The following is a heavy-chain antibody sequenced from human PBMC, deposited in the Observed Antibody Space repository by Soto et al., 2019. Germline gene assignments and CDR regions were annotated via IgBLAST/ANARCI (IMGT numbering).Heavy chain of an antibody. CDR1: GYTFTSYD. D-gene: IGHD6-6*01. CDR3: AREYSSSTWFDP. V-gene: IGHV1-8*01. J-gene: IGHJ5*02. CDR2: MNPNSGNT. Sequence: QVQLVQSGAEVKKPGASVKVSCKASGYTFTSYDINWVRQATGQGLEWMGWMNPNSGNTGYAQKFQGSVTMTRNTSISTAYMELSSLRSEDTAVYYCAREYSSSTWFDPWGQGTLVTVSS.